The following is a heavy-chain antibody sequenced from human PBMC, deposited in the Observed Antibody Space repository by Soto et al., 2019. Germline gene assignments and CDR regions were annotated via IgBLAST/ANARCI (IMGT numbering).Heavy chain of an antibody. CDR2: ISGSGGST. J-gene: IGHJ4*02. D-gene: IGHD3-22*01. CDR3: EQETNELLVVVIAFDY. CDR1: GFTFSSYA. Sequence: PGGSLRLSCAASGFTFSSYAMSWVRQAPGKGLEWVSAISGSGGSTYYADSVKGRFTISRDNSKNTLYLQMNSLRAEDTAVYYCEQETNELLVVVIAFDYCGQGRLVTVSS. V-gene: IGHV3-23*01.